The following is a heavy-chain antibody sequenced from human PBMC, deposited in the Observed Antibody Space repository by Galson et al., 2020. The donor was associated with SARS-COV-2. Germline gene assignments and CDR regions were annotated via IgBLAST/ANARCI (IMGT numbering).Heavy chain of an antibody. D-gene: IGHD2-15*01. Sequence: GESLKISCKGSGYSFTSYWIGWVRQMPGNGLEWMGVIYPGDSHTKYSPSFQGQVTISVDRSISTAYLQWSSLKASDTAMYYCAKEVWVGNYYYGMDVWGQGTTVTVSS. J-gene: IGHJ6*02. CDR1: GYSFTSYW. CDR3: AKEVWVGNYYYGMDV. CDR2: IYPGDSHT. V-gene: IGHV5-51*01.